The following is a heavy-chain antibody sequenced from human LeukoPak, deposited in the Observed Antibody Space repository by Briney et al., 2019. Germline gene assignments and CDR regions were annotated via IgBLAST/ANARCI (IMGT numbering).Heavy chain of an antibody. CDR1: GFTVSGNY. V-gene: IGHV3-53*04. Sequence: PGGSLRLSCAASGFTVSGNYMSWVRQAPGKGLEWVSGIYADGSTYYADSVKGRFTLSRHNSENTLPLEMNSLRPEDTALYYCARESSVSGWFIYWGQGTLVTVSS. CDR2: IYADGST. CDR3: ARESSVSGWFIY. J-gene: IGHJ4*02. D-gene: IGHD6-19*01.